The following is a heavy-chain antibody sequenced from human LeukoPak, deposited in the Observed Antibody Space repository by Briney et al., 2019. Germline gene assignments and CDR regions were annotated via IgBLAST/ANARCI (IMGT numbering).Heavy chain of an antibody. CDR1: GGTFSSYA. V-gene: IGHV1-69*05. J-gene: IGHJ5*02. Sequence: SVKVSCKASGGTFSSYAISWVRQAPGQGLEWMGGIIPIFGTANYAQKFHGRVTITTDESTSTAYMELSSLRSEDTAVYYCARNYLRSLGYCSSTSCYGMFDPWGQGTLVTVSS. CDR2: IIPIFGTA. D-gene: IGHD2-2*01. CDR3: ARNYLRSLGYCSSTSCYGMFDP.